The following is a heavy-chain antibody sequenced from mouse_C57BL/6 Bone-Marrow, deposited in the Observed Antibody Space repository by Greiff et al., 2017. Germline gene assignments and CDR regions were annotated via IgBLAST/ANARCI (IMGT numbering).Heavy chain of an antibody. CDR1: GFTFSSYG. CDR2: ISSGGSYT. J-gene: IGHJ2*01. Sequence: DVKLVESGGDLVKPGGSLKLSCAASGFTFSSYGMSWVRQTPDKRLEWVATISSGGSYTYYPDSVKGRFTISRDNAKNTLYLQMSSLKSEDTAMYYCAREGGYWGQGTTRTVSS. CDR3: AREGGY. V-gene: IGHV5-6*02.